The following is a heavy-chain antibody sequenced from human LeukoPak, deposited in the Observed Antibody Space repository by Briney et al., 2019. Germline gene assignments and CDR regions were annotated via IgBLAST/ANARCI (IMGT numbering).Heavy chain of an antibody. CDR1: GYTFTSYG. V-gene: IGHV1-18*01. CDR2: ISAYNGNT. J-gene: IGHJ3*02. D-gene: IGHD6-13*01. CDR3: ARAGWAAGYSSSWYSDDAFDI. Sequence: ASVKVSCKASGYTFTSYGISWVRQAPGQGLEWMGWISAYNGNTNYAQKLQGRVTMTTDTSTSTAYMELRSLRSDDTAVYYCARAGWAAGYSSSWYSDDAFDIWGQGTMVTVSS.